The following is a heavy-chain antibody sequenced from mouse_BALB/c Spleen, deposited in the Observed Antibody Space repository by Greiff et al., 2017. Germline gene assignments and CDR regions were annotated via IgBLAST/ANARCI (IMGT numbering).Heavy chain of an antibody. CDR3: ARAPSYDGYYWFAY. J-gene: IGHJ3*01. CDR1: GYSITSGYY. Sequence: EVHLVESGPGLVKPSQSLSLTCSVTGYSITSGYYWNWIRQFPGNKLEWMGYISYDGSNNYNPSLKNRISITRDTSKNQFFLKLNSVTTEDTATYYCARAPSYDGYYWFAYWGQGTLVTVSA. V-gene: IGHV3-6*02. CDR2: ISYDGSN. D-gene: IGHD2-3*01.